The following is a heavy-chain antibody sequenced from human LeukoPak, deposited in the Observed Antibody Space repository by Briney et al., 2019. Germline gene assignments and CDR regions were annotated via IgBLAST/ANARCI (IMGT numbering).Heavy chain of an antibody. CDR1: GFTFSSYS. V-gene: IGHV3-21*01. J-gene: IGHJ4*02. CDR2: ISSSSSYM. D-gene: IGHD2-15*01. CDR3: ARATGYCSGGSCYPDEFLDY. Sequence: GGSLRLSCAASGFTFSSYSMNWVRQAPGKGLEWVSSISSSSSYMYYADSVKGRFTISRDNAKNSLYLQMNSLRAEDTAVYYCARATGYCSGGSCYPDEFLDYWGQGTLVTVSS.